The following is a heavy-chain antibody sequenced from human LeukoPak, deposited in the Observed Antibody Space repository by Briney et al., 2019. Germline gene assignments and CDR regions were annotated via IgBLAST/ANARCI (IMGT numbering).Heavy chain of an antibody. J-gene: IGHJ3*01. CDR3: ARLGALHDAFDV. CDR1: GDSIRSYY. D-gene: IGHD3-16*01. CDR2: IHYSGST. V-gene: IGHV4-59*12. Sequence: SETLSLTCTVSGDSIRSYYWSWIRQPSGKGLEWIGNIHYSGSTKYNPSLKSRVTISVDTSKNQFSLKVNSLTAADTAVYYCARLGALHDAFDVWGQATLVTVSS.